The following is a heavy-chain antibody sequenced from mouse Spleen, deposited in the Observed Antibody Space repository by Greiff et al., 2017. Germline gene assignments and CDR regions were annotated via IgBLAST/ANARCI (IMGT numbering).Heavy chain of an antibody. CDR1: GYSFTGYF. D-gene: IGHD1-1*01. CDR3: AREDYYGSRRYFDV. CDR2: INPYNGDA. V-gene: IGHV1-20*01. Sequence: EVQLQQSGPELVKPGASVKISCKASGYSFTGYFMNWVMQSHGKSLEWIGRINPYNGDASYNQKFKGKATMTVDKSSSTAYMELARLTSEDSAIYYCAREDYYGSRRYFDVWGAGTTVTVSS. J-gene: IGHJ1*01.